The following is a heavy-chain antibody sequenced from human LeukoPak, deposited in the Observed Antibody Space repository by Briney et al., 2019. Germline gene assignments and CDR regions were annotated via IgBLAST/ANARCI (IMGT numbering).Heavy chain of an antibody. CDR1: GGSFSGYY. V-gene: IGHV4-34*01. Sequence: KASETRSLTCAVYGGSFSGYYWSWIRQPPGKGLEWIGEINHSGSTNYNPSLKSRVTISVDTSKNQFSLKLSSVTAADTAVYYCARGGYSGYDLDYWGQGTLVTVSS. J-gene: IGHJ4*02. CDR2: INHSGST. D-gene: IGHD5-12*01. CDR3: ARGGYSGYDLDY.